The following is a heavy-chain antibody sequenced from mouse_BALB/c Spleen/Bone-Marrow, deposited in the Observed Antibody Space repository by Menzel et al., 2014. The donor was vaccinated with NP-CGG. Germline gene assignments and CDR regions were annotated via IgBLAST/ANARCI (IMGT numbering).Heavy chain of an antibody. CDR3: ARQGLNFYDSRYFDV. CDR2: INPDSSTI. V-gene: IGHV4-1*02. J-gene: IGHJ1*01. Sequence: EVQLVQSGGGLVQPGGSLRLSCAASGFDFSRYWMSWVRQAPGKGLEWIGEINPDSSTINYTPSLKDKFTISRDNAKNTLSLQMSKVRSGDTALYFCARQGLNFYDSRYFDVWGAGTTITVSS. CDR1: GFDFSRYW. D-gene: IGHD1-1*01.